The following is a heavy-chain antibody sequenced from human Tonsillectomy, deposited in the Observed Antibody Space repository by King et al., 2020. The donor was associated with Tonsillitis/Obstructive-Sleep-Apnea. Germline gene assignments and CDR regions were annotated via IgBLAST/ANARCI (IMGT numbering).Heavy chain of an antibody. V-gene: IGHV3-33*01. CDR2: IGYDGSNK. CDR3: AREGVDGGYCSGGSCYVNWFDP. CDR1: GFTFSSYG. D-gene: IGHD2-15*01. Sequence: QLVQSGGGVVQPGRSLRLSCAASGFTFSSYGMHWVRQAPGKGLEWVAVIGYDGSNKYYAASAEGRFTISIDNSKNTLYLQMNSLMAEDTSVFYCAREGVDGGYCSGGSCYVNWFDPWGQGTLVTVSS. J-gene: IGHJ5*02.